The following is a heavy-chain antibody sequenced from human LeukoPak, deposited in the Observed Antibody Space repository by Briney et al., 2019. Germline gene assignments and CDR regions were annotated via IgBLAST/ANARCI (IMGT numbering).Heavy chain of an antibody. V-gene: IGHV3-21*01. D-gene: IGHD6-6*01. CDR2: ISSGSTYM. CDR1: GLTVSSNY. CDR3: GRVGGRSKAAKGDAFDI. J-gene: IGHJ3*02. Sequence: GGSLRLFCAASGLTVSSNYMTWIRQAPGKGLEWVSSISSGSTYMYYADSVKGRFTISRDNAKNSMYLQMNSLRVEDTAVYYCGRVGGRSKAAKGDAFDIWGQGTMVTVSS.